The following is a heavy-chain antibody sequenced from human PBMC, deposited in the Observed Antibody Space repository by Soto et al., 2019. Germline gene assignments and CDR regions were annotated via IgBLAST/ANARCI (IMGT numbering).Heavy chain of an antibody. J-gene: IGHJ4*02. Sequence: PGGSLRLSCVASGFSFSRSGMHWVRQAPGKGLEWVSVIWADGSTKNYVDSVRGRFAISRDNSKNTLYLEMNSLRPEDTAVYFCARDLGSSPFDHWGQGTLVTVSS. CDR3: ARDLGSSPFDH. D-gene: IGHD2-2*01. CDR2: IWADGSTK. V-gene: IGHV3-33*01. CDR1: GFSFSRSG.